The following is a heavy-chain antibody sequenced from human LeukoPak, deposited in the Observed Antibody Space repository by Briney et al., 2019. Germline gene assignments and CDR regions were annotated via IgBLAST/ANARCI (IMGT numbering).Heavy chain of an antibody. V-gene: IGHV1-8*01. Sequence: ASVKVSCKASGYTFTSYDINWVRQATGQGLEWIGWMNPNSGNTGYAQKFQGRVTMTRNTSISTAYMELSSLRSEDTAVYYCARDRPRGYYYDSSGYSDFDYWGQGTLVTVSS. CDR1: GYTFTSYD. CDR2: MNPNSGNT. D-gene: IGHD3-22*01. J-gene: IGHJ4*02. CDR3: ARDRPRGYYYDSSGYSDFDY.